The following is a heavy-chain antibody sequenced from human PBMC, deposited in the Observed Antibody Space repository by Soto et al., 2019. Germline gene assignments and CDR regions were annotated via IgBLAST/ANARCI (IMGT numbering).Heavy chain of an antibody. CDR3: ATKIRSDLHP. Sequence: EVQLVESGGGLVQPGGSLRLSCAASGFIVSSNFMTWVHQAPGKGLEWVSVIYSGGGTYYADSVKGRFTISRDNSKNTLYLQMNNLRAEDTAVYYCATKIRSDLHPWGQGTLVTVSS. V-gene: IGHV3-66*01. J-gene: IGHJ5*02. CDR1: GFIVSSNF. CDR2: IYSGGGT. D-gene: IGHD2-21*02.